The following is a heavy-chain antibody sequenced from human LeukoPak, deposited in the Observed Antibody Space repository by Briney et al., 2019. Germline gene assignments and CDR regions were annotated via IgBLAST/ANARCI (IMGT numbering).Heavy chain of an antibody. Sequence: PSETLSLTXAVSDYSISSGYYWDWIRKPPGRGLEWIGGIYHSGATYYNPSLVSRFTISVDMSKNQFFLKVRSVTAADTAVYYCARVNWNFKTLDNWGQGTLVTVSS. CDR3: ARVNWNFKTLDN. CDR2: IYHSGAT. J-gene: IGHJ4*02. CDR1: DYSISSGYY. D-gene: IGHD1-7*01. V-gene: IGHV4-38-2*01.